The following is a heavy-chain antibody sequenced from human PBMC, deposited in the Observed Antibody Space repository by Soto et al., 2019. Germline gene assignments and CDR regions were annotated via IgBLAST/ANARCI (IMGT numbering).Heavy chain of an antibody. CDR2: ISYDGSKK. CDR1: GFTFSSFA. CDR3: ARDLYHDSSCLDY. J-gene: IGHJ4*02. D-gene: IGHD3-22*01. V-gene: IGHV3-30-3*01. Sequence: PGGSLRLSCAASGFTFSSFAMHWVRQAPGKGLEWVAVISYDGSKKYYADSVKGRFTISRDNSKNTLYLQMNSLRAEDTAVYYCARDLYHDSSCLDYRGQGTLVTGSS.